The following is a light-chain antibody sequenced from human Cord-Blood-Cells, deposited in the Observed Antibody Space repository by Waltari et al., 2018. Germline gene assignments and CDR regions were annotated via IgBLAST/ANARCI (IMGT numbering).Light chain of an antibody. CDR2: DAS. CDR1: QSVISY. J-gene: IGKJ3*01. Sequence: EIVLTQSPATLSLSPGERAALSCMPSQSVISYLAWYQQKPGQAPRLLIYDASNRATGIPARFSGSGSGTDFTLTISSLEPEDFAVYYCQQRSNWPPFTFGPGTKVDIK. CDR3: QQRSNWPPFT. V-gene: IGKV3-11*01.